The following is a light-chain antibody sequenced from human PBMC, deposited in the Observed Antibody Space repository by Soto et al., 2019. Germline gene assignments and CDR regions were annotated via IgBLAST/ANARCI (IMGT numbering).Light chain of an antibody. V-gene: IGKV3-20*01. CDR3: QQYGSSPIT. J-gene: IGKJ5*01. CDR2: DAS. CDR1: QSVSDY. Sequence: EVVLTQSPASLSLSPGDRATLSCRADQSVSDYLAWYQQKPGQPPRLLFFDASSRATGVPHRFSAGGSGTDFTLSISRQEPEDFAVYYCQQYGSSPITFGQGTRLEIK.